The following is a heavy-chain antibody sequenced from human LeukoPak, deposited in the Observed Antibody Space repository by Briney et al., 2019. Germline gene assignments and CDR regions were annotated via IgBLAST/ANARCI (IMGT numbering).Heavy chain of an antibody. D-gene: IGHD1-1*01. J-gene: IGHJ4*02. CDR2: IYYSGCT. CDR1: GGSISSSSYY. CDR3: ASGNITTTGTTAVGF. V-gene: IGHV4-39*01. Sequence: PSETLSLTCTVSGGSISSSSYYWGWIRQPPGKGLEWIGSIYYSGCTYYNPSLKSRVTISVDTSKNQFSLKLSSVTAADTAVYYCASGNITTTGTTAVGFWGQGTLVTVSS.